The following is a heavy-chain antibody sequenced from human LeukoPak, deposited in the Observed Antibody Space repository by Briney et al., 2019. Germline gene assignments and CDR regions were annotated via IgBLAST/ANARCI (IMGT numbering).Heavy chain of an antibody. CDR3: AREVDYGGNQRIDY. D-gene: IGHD4-23*01. J-gene: IGHJ4*02. CDR2: IYTSGST. V-gene: IGHV4-4*07. CDR1: GGSISSYY. Sequence: PSETLSLTCTVSGGSISSYYWSWIRQPAGKGLEWIGRIYTSGSTNYNPSLKSRVNMSVDTSKNQFSLKLSSVTAADTAVYYCAREVDYGGNQRIDYWGQGTLVTVSS.